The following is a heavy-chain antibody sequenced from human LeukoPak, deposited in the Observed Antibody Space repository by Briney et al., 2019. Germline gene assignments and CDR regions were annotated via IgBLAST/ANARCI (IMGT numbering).Heavy chain of an antibody. Sequence: GGSLRLSCAVSGFTFSNFWMHWVRQAPGKGLVWVSRINTDGSTTTYADSVEGRFTISRDNAKNTLYLQMNSLRAEDTAIYYCTKDLTGYYDYWGQGTLASVSS. CDR1: GFTFSNFW. CDR3: TKDLTGYYDY. V-gene: IGHV3-74*01. CDR2: INTDGSTT. J-gene: IGHJ4*02. D-gene: IGHD3-9*01.